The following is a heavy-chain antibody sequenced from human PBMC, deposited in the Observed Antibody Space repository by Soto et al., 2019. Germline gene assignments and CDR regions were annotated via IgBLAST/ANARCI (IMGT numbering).Heavy chain of an antibody. D-gene: IGHD3-3*02. CDR2: IKQDGSEK. CDR3: AREAHFSTSWH. V-gene: IGHV3-7*01. J-gene: IGHJ4*02. CDR1: GFTFSSYW. Sequence: GGSLRLSCAASGFTFSSYWMSWVRQAPGKGLEWVANIKQDGSEKYYVDSVKGRFTISRDNAKNSLYLQMNSLRAEDTVVYYCAREAHFSTSWHWGQGTLVTVSS.